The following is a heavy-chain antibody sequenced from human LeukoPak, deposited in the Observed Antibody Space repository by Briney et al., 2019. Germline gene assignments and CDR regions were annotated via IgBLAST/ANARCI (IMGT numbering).Heavy chain of an antibody. J-gene: IGHJ5*02. V-gene: IGHV3-48*01. CDR2: ISSSSSTI. D-gene: IGHD3-3*01. CDR3: AALRFLEWLS. Sequence: GGSLRLSCAASGFTLSSYSMNWVRQAPGKGLEWVSYISSSSSTIYYADSVEGRFTISRDNAKNSLYLQMNSLRAEDTAVYYCAALRFLEWLSWGQGTLVTVSS. CDR1: GFTLSSYS.